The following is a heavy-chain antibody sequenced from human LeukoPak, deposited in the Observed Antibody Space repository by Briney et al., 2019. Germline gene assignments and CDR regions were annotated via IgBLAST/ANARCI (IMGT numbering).Heavy chain of an antibody. Sequence: ASVKVSCKASGYTFTSYHVHWVRQAPGQGLEWMGGIIPIFGTANYAQKFQGRVTITADESTSTAYMELSSLRSEDTAVYYCARGSYYDSSGYYYQFSWFDPWGQGTLVTVSP. CDR3: ARGSYYDSSGYYYQFSWFDP. CDR1: GYTFTSYH. J-gene: IGHJ5*02. D-gene: IGHD3-22*01. CDR2: IIPIFGTA. V-gene: IGHV1-69*13.